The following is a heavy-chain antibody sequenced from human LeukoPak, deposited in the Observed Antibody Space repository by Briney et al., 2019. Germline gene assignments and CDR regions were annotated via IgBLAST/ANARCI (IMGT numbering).Heavy chain of an antibody. Sequence: SETLSLTCTVSGGSISSYYWSWIRQPPGKGLEWIGYIYYSGSTNYNPSLKSRVTISVDTSKNQFSLKLSSVTAADTAVYYCAGEHILTGYADYWGQGTLVTVSS. CDR2: IYYSGST. V-gene: IGHV4-59*01. D-gene: IGHD3-9*01. J-gene: IGHJ4*02. CDR3: AGEHILTGYADY. CDR1: GGSISSYY.